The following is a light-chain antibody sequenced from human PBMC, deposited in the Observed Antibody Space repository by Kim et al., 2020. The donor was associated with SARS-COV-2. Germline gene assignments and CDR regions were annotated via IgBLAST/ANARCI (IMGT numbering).Light chain of an antibody. Sequence: GQSITISCTGSSSDVGNYNLVSWYQQHPGKAPKLMIYEVNKRPSGVSNRFSGSKSGNTASLTISGLQAEDEADYYCCSYAGSGTYVFGTGTKVTVL. J-gene: IGLJ1*01. CDR3: CSYAGSGTYV. CDR1: SSDVGNYNL. V-gene: IGLV2-23*02. CDR2: EVN.